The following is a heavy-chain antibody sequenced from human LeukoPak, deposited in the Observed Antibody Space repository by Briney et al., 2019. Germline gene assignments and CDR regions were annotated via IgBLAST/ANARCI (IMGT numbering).Heavy chain of an antibody. CDR2: IFISEST. CDR3: ARVSSSWYEDWYFDL. D-gene: IGHD6-13*01. Sequence: SETLSLTCTVSGGSITSYYWSWVRQPAGKGQEWIGRIFISESTNYNPSLKSRVTMSVDTSKNQFSLKLSSVTAADTAVYYCARVSSSWYEDWYFDLWGRGTLVSVSS. J-gene: IGHJ2*01. CDR1: GGSITSYY. V-gene: IGHV4-4*07.